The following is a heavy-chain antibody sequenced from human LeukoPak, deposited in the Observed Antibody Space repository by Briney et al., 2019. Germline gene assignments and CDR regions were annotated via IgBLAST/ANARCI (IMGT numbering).Heavy chain of an antibody. V-gene: IGHV4-30-4*01. CDR2: IYYSGST. CDR3: ARSRYGDYGGGWFDP. J-gene: IGHJ5*02. Sequence: SETLSLTCTVSGGSISSGDYYWSWIRQPPGKGLEWIGYIYYSGSTYYNPSLKSRVTISVDTSKNQFSLKLSSVTAADTAVYYCARSRYGDYGGGWFDPWGQGTLVTVSS. CDR1: GGSISSGDYY. D-gene: IGHD4-17*01.